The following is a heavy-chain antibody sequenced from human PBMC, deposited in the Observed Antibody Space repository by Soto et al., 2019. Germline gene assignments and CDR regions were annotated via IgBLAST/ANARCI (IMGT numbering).Heavy chain of an antibody. J-gene: IGHJ5*02. V-gene: IGHV4-39*01. Sequence: SETLSLTCTVSGGSISSSSYYWGWIRQPPGKGLEWIGSIYYSGSTYYNPSLKSRVTISVDTSKNQFSLKLSSVTAADTAVYYCALVVVEYSSSSGLGWFDPWSQGTLVTVSS. CDR1: GGSISSSSYY. CDR3: ALVVVEYSSSSGLGWFDP. CDR2: IYYSGST. D-gene: IGHD6-6*01.